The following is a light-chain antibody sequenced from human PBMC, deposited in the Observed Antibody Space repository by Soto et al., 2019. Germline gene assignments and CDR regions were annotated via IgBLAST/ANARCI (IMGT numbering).Light chain of an antibody. V-gene: IGKV3-20*01. CDR3: QQYGSSPRT. CDR1: QSVSSSY. J-gene: IGKJ2*01. Sequence: EIVLTQSPGTLSLSPGETATLSCRASQSVSSSYLAWYQQKPGQAPRLLIYGASSRATGIPDRFSGSGSGTDFTLTISRLEPEDFAVYSCQQYGSSPRTLGQGTKLEIK. CDR2: GAS.